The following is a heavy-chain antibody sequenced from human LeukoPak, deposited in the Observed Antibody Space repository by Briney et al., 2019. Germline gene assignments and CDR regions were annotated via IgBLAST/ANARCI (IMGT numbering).Heavy chain of an antibody. CDR1: GFTFSSYS. V-gene: IGHV3-48*01. CDR3: AREGHLYYYYYMDV. J-gene: IGHJ6*03. CDR2: ISSSSSSI. Sequence: GGALRLSCAASGFTFSSYSMNWVRRAPGKGLGWVSYISSSSSSIYHADSVKGRFTISRDNAKNSLYLQMNSLRAEDTAVYHCAREGHLYYYYYMDVWGKGTTVTVSS.